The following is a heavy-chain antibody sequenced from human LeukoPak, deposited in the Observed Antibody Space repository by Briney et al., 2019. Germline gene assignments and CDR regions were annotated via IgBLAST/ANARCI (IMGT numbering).Heavy chain of an antibody. CDR3: ARAGLAAAGHEIDY. J-gene: IGHJ4*02. V-gene: IGHV3-7*01. Sequence: GGSLRLSCAASGFTFSSYWMSWVRQAPGKGLEWVANIKQDGSEKYYVDSVKGRFTISRDNAKNSLYLQMNSLRAEDTAVYYCARAGLAAAGHEIDYWGQGTLVTVSS. CDR2: IKQDGSEK. D-gene: IGHD6-13*01. CDR1: GFTFSSYW.